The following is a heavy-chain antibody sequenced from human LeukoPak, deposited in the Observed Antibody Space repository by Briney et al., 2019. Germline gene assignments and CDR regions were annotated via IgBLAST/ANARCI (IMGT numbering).Heavy chain of an antibody. J-gene: IGHJ4*02. CDR3: VKDSPPMVRGVISQDY. D-gene: IGHD3-10*01. Sequence: PGGSLRLSCSASGFTFSSYAMHWVCQAPGKGLEYVSAISSNGGSTYYADSVKGRFTISRDNSKNTLYLQMSSLRAEDTAVYYCVKDSPPMVRGVISQDYWGQGTLVTVSS. CDR1: GFTFSSYA. V-gene: IGHV3-64D*06. CDR2: ISSNGGST.